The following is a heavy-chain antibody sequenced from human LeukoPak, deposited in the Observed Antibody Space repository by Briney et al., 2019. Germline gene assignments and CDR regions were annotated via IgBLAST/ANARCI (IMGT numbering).Heavy chain of an antibody. Sequence: GGSLRLSCAASGFTVSSIHMVWVRQAPGKGLEWVSAISGSGGSTYYADSVKGRFTISRDNSKNTLYLQMNSLRAEDTAVYYCAKGRTPSQLLWFGDLGYWGQGTLVTVSS. D-gene: IGHD3-10*01. CDR2: ISGSGGST. CDR3: AKGRTPSQLLWFGDLGY. V-gene: IGHV3-23*01. CDR1: GFTVSSIH. J-gene: IGHJ4*02.